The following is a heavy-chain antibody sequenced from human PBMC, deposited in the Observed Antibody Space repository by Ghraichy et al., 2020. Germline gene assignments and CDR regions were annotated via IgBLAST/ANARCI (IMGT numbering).Heavy chain of an antibody. CDR2: IYSSGST. Sequence: SETLSLTCTVSGGSISSGGYYWSWIRQHPGKGLEWIGYIYSSGSTYYNPSLKSRVTISIDTSKNQFSLKLSSVTAADTAVYYCASMGAPLLGVAMTPYYFDYWGQGTLVTVSS. D-gene: IGHD3-3*01. J-gene: IGHJ4*02. V-gene: IGHV4-31*03. CDR3: ASMGAPLLGVAMTPYYFDY. CDR1: GGSISSGGYY.